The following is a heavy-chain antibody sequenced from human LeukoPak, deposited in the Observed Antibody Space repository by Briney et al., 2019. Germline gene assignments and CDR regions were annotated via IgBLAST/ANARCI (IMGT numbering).Heavy chain of an antibody. V-gene: IGHV1-18*01. Sequence: ASVKVSCKASGYTFTSYDIRWVRQAPGQGLEWMGIISAYNGNTNYPQKFQGRVTMTTDTSTSTAYMELRSLRSDDTAVYYCARVGRWLQISDYSGEGGLLTVSS. CDR1: GYTFTSYD. J-gene: IGHJ4*02. D-gene: IGHD5-24*01. CDR3: ARVGRWLQISDY. CDR2: ISAYNGNT.